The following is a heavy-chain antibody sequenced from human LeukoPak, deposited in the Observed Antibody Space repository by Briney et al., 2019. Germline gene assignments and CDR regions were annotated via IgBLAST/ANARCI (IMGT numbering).Heavy chain of an antibody. D-gene: IGHD6-13*01. J-gene: IGHJ4*02. CDR2: INHSGST. CDR3: ARVLAAAGTRCLDY. Sequence: SETLSLTCAVYGGSFSGYYWSWIRQPPGKGLEWIGEINHSGSTNYNPSLKSRVTISVDTSKNQFSLKLSSVTAADTAVYYCARVLAAAGTRCLDYWGQGTLVTVSS. V-gene: IGHV4-34*01. CDR1: GGSFSGYY.